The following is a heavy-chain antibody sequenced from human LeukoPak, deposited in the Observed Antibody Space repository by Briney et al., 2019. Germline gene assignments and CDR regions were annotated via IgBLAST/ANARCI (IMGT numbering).Heavy chain of an antibody. D-gene: IGHD3-10*01. CDR2: IAESGST. CDR3: ARVDYYPSGTYINWFDP. Sequence: TLSLTCTVSGGSISSGGYYWSWIRQHPGKGLEWIGHIAESGSTYYSPSLKSRVTISVETSKNQFSLKLSSVTAADTAVYYCARVDYYPSGTYINWFDPWGQGTQVTVSS. J-gene: IGHJ5*02. V-gene: IGHV4-31*03. CDR1: GGSISSGGYY.